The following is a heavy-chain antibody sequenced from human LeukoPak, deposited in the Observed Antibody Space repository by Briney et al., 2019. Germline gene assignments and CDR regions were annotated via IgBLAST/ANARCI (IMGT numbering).Heavy chain of an antibody. V-gene: IGHV3-23*01. CDR1: GFPFSSYA. J-gene: IGHJ5*02. CDR3: ARDRHLDWDWFDP. D-gene: IGHD1-1*01. Sequence: QPWGSLRLSCAASGFPFSSYAMTWVRQAPGKGLEWVSSISGDGATTYHADSVKGRFTISRDNAKNTVYLEISILGAEDTAVYYCARDRHLDWDWFDPWGQGTLVTVSS. CDR2: ISGDGATT.